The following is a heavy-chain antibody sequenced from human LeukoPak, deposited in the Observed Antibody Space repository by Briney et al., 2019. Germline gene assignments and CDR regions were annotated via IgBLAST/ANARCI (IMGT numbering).Heavy chain of an antibody. D-gene: IGHD3-16*02. Sequence: QPGRSLRLSCAASGFTFSSYAMHWVRQAPGKGLEWVAVISYDGSNKYYADSVKGRFTISRDNSKNTLYLQMNSLRAEDTAVHYCARDPLRGLRLGELSLMDYWGQGTLVTVSS. CDR2: ISYDGSNK. CDR3: ARDPLRGLRLGELSLMDY. V-gene: IGHV3-30*04. CDR1: GFTFSSYA. J-gene: IGHJ4*02.